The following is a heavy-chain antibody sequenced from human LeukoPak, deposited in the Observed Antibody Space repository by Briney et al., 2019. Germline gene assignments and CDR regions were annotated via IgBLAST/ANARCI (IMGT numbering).Heavy chain of an antibody. CDR1: GFTFSSYS. CDR2: ISSSSSYI. V-gene: IGHV3-21*01. CDR3: ARDRGSNNYFDH. Sequence: GGSLRLSCAASGFTFSSYSMNWVRQAPGKGLEWVSSISSSSSYIYYADSVKGRFTISRDNAKNSLYLQMNSLRAEDTAVYYCARDRGSNNYFDHWGQGTLVTVSS. J-gene: IGHJ4*02. D-gene: IGHD2-2*01.